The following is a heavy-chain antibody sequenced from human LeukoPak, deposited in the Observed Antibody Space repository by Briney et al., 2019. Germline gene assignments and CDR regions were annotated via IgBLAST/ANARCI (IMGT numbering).Heavy chain of an antibody. D-gene: IGHD3-3*01. CDR2: IWYDGSNK. Sequence: PGGSLRLSCAASGFTFSSYGMHWVRQAPGKGLEWVAVIWYDGSNKYYADSVKGRFTISRDNSKNTLYLQMNSLRAEDTAVYYCARGGYDFWIGSHPFDYWGQGTLVTVSS. CDR1: GFTFSSYG. J-gene: IGHJ4*02. CDR3: ARGGYDFWIGSHPFDY. V-gene: IGHV3-33*01.